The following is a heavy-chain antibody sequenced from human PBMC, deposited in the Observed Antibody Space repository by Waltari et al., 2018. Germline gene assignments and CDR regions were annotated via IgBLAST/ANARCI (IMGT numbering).Heavy chain of an antibody. V-gene: IGHV4-34*02. CDR1: GGSLSGYH. J-gene: IGHJ6*03. CDR2: INDSGRT. Sequence: QVQLQQWGAGLLKPSETLSCTCDVSGGSLSGYHWTWIRQPPGKGLEWIGEINDSGRTTSNPSLETRGTVSIDTANTQFSLRVRSVTAADTAVYYCARVFGYYYYYMDVWGKGTTVTISS. D-gene: IGHD3-3*01. CDR3: ARVFGYYYYYMDV.